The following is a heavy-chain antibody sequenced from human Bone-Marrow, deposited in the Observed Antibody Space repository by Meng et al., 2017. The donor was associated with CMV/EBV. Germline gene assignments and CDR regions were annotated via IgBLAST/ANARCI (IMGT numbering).Heavy chain of an antibody. V-gene: IGHV3-23*01. D-gene: IGHD6-6*01. CDR1: GFTFSSYA. CDR2: ISGSGGST. CDR3: ARDGLRIAARPTPLDY. Sequence: GESLKIACAASGFTFSSYAMSWVRQAPGKGLEWVSAISGSGGSTYYADSVKGRFTISRDNSKNTLYLQMNSLRAEDTAVYYCARDGLRIAARPTPLDYWGQGTLVTVSS. J-gene: IGHJ4*02.